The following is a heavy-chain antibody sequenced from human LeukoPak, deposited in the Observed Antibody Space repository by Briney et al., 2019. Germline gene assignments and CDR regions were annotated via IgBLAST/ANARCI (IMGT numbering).Heavy chain of an antibody. CDR3: ATLGYDFDY. J-gene: IGHJ4*02. D-gene: IGHD5-12*01. V-gene: IGHV2-70*04. Sequence: SGPTLVNATQTLTLTCTFSGFSLSTSGMRVSWIREPPEKDLEWLTRIDWDDDKFYSTSLKTRLTISKDTSKNQVVLTMTNMDPVDTATYYCATLGYDFDYWGQGTLVTVSS. CDR1: GFSLSTSGMR. CDR2: IDWDDDK.